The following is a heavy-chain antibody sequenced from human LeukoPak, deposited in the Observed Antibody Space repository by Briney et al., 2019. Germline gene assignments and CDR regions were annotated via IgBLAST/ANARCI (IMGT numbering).Heavy chain of an antibody. CDR1: GFTFDDYA. J-gene: IGHJ4*02. CDR3: AKAGEIPRSILSYFDY. CDR2: ISWNSGSI. D-gene: IGHD4-17*01. Sequence: LTGGSLRLSCAASGFTFDDYAMHWVRQAPGKGLEWVSGISWNSGSIGYADSVKGRFTISRDNAKNSLYLQMNSLRAEDTALYYCAKAGEIPRSILSYFDYWGQGTLVTVSS. V-gene: IGHV3-9*01.